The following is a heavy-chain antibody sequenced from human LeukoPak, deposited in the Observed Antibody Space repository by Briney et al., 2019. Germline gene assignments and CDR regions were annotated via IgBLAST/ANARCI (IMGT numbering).Heavy chain of an antibody. CDR3: ARGSTVVDY. D-gene: IGHD4-17*01. CDR1: GFTFSSYA. Sequence: PGGSLRLSCAASGFTFSSYAMHWVRQAPGKGLEWVAVISYDGSNKYYADSVKGQFTISRDNSKNTLYLQMNSLRAEDTAVYYCARGSTVVDYWGQGTLVTVSS. CDR2: ISYDGSNK. V-gene: IGHV3-30-3*01. J-gene: IGHJ4*02.